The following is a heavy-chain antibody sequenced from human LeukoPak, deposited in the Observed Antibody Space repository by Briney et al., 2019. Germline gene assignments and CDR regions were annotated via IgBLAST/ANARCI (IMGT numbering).Heavy chain of an antibody. V-gene: IGHV3-23*01. D-gene: IGHD6-6*01. J-gene: IGHJ4*02. CDR2: ISGSGGSI. Sequence: PGGSLRLSCAASGFTFISDLMNWGRQAPAPGLERVCAISGSGGSIYYADSVKGRFTISRDNSKNTLYLQMNSLRAEDTAVYYCAKALLTYSSSSDYWGQGTLVTVSS. CDR1: GFTFISDL. CDR3: AKALLTYSSSSDY.